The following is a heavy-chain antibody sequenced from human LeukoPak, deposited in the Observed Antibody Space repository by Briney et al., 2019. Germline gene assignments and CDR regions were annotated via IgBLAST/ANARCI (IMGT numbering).Heavy chain of an antibody. Sequence: PGGSLRLSCVASGFTFSSYAMNWVRQAPGKGLEWVSSINGSGDRTYYADSVKGRFTISRDNSKNTVYLQMNSLRAEDTAVYYCAKSDSSGYSGFNWGQGTLVTVSS. CDR3: AKSDSSGYSGFN. CDR1: GFTFSSYA. CDR2: INGSGDRT. V-gene: IGHV3-23*01. D-gene: IGHD3-22*01. J-gene: IGHJ4*02.